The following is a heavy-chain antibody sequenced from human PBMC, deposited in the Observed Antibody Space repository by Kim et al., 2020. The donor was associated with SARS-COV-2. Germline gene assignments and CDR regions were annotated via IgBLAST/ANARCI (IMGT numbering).Heavy chain of an antibody. V-gene: IGHV3-23*01. CDR3: GTDRPIRGLDYFDH. CDR2: VSGSGGST. CDR1: GFSFSTYG. J-gene: IGHJ4*02. Sequence: GGSLRLSCAVSGFSFSTYGMTWVRQAPGKGLAWVSSVSGSGGSTEYADSVTGRCTVSRDNSNSPLYQQINSLRAEDTAPSYWGTDRPIRGLDYFDHGAQG.